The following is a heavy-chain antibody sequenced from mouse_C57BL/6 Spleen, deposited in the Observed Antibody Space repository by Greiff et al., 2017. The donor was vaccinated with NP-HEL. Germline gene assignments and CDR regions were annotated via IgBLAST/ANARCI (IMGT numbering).Heavy chain of an antibody. CDR1: GYTFTSYW. CDR3: NPYYYGSSLGY. Sequence: VQLQQSGTVLARPGASVKMSCKTSGYTFTSYWMHWVKQRPGQGLEWIGAIYPGNSDTSYNQKFKGKAYMELSSLTNEDSAVYYCNPYYYGSSLGYWGQGTTLTVSS. J-gene: IGHJ2*01. V-gene: IGHV1-5*01. D-gene: IGHD1-1*01. CDR2: IYPGNSDT.